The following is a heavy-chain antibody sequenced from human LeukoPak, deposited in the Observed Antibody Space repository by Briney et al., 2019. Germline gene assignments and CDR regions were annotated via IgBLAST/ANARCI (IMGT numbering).Heavy chain of an antibody. CDR2: IIPILGTA. D-gene: IGHD2-21*01. CDR1: GGTFSSYA. CDR3: ARDPCGGGDCYSVPEYFQH. V-gene: IGHV1-69*13. Sequence: SVKVSCKAFGGTFSSYAISWVRQAPGRGLEWMGGIIPILGTANYAQKFQGRVTITADESTSTAYMELSSLRSEDTAVYYCARDPCGGGDCYSVPEYFQHWGQGTLVTVSS. J-gene: IGHJ1*01.